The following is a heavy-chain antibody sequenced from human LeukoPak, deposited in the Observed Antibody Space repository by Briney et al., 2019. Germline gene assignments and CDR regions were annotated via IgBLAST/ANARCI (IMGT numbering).Heavy chain of an antibody. J-gene: IGHJ4*02. V-gene: IGHV3-23*01. CDR3: AKENVLLWFGELSIYDY. CDR2: ISGSGGST. CDR1: EFAFSSYA. D-gene: IGHD3-10*01. Sequence: GGSLRLSSAASEFAFSSYAMSWVRQAPGKGLEWVSAISGSGGSTYYADSVKGRFTISRDNSKNTLYLQMNSLRAEDTAVYYCAKENVLLWFGELSIYDYWGQGTLVTVSS.